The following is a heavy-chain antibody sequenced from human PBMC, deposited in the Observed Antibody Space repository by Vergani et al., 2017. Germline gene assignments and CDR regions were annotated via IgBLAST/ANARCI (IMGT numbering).Heavy chain of an antibody. J-gene: IGHJ4*02. D-gene: IGHD3-22*01. V-gene: IGHV5-51*01. CDR1: GYSFTNYW. CDR3: ARLYGRDSSGIKYFDY. Sequence: EVQLVQSGAEVKKPGESLKISCQISGYSFTNYWIGWVRQMPGKGLEWMGIIHTADSDTRYSPSFQGQVTISVDKSISTAYLQRSSLRASDSAMYYCARLYGRDSSGIKYFDYWGQGTLVTVSS. CDR2: IHTADSDT.